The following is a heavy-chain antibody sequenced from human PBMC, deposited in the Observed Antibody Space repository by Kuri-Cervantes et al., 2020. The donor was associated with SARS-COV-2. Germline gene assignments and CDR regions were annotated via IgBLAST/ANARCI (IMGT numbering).Heavy chain of an antibody. CDR1: GGNIRSSA. D-gene: IGHD6-13*01. CDR2: IIPLFGRG. V-gene: IGHV1-69*13. J-gene: IGHJ4*02. CDR3: ASPSPPSSDRPIATPGDTPFDF. Sequence: SVKVSCKASGGNIRSSAINWVRQAPGQGLEWMGGIIPLFGRGNYAQRFQDRVTITADESTNTVFMELNNLRSEDTAMFYCASPSPPSSDRPIATPGDTPFDFWGQGTLVTVSS.